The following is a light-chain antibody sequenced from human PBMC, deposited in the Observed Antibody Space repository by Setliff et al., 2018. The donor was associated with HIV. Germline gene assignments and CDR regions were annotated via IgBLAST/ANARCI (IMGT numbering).Light chain of an antibody. CDR3: QSSDTSPTNYV. V-gene: IGLV1-40*01. CDR2: GYT. CDR1: ISNIGAGFD. J-gene: IGLJ1*01. Sequence: QSVLTQPPPVSGAPGQRVTISCTGNISNIGAGFDVHWYLHLPGTAPKLLIFGYTNRPSGVPDRFSGSRSGASASLAIAGLQAEDEADYYCQSSDTSPTNYVFGSGTKVTVL.